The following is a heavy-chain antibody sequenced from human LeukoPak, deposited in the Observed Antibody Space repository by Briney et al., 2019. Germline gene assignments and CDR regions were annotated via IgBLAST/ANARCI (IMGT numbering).Heavy chain of an antibody. J-gene: IGHJ4*02. Sequence: GGSLRLSCAASGFTFSSYEMNWVRQAPGRGLEWVAVMSYDGSNKYYADSVKGRFTISRDNSKNTLDLQMTGLRQDDAAVYYCARGQWQVTNSCDYWGQGTLVTVSS. CDR3: ARGQWQVTNSCDY. D-gene: IGHD6-19*01. CDR1: GFTFSSYE. V-gene: IGHV3-30*03. CDR2: MSYDGSNK.